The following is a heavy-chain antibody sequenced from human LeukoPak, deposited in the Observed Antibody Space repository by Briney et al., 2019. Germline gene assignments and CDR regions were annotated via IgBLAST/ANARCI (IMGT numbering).Heavy chain of an antibody. V-gene: IGHV3-30*02. D-gene: IGHD3-22*01. CDR1: GFTFSSYG. CDR3: ARGYYGSSGYYWNYFDY. J-gene: IGHJ4*02. Sequence: GGSLRLSCAASGFTFSSYGMHWVRQAPGKGLEWVAFIRYDGSNKYYADSVKGRFTISRDNSKNTLYLQMNSLRAEDTALYYCARGYYGSSGYYWNYFDYWGQGTLVTVSS. CDR2: IRYDGSNK.